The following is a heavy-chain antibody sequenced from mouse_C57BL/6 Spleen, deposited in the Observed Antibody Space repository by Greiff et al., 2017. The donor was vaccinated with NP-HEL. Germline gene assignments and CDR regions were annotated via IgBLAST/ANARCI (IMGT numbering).Heavy chain of an antibody. J-gene: IGHJ2*01. CDR2: ISSGSSTI. CDR1: GFTFSGYG. Sequence: EVKLVESGGGLVKPGGSLKLSCAASGFTFSGYGMHWVRQAPEKGLEWVAYISSGSSTIYYADTVKGRFTISRDNAKNTLFLQMTSLRSEDTAMYYCAYDYFDYWGQGTTLTVSS. CDR3: AYDYFDY. V-gene: IGHV5-17*01. D-gene: IGHD2-3*01.